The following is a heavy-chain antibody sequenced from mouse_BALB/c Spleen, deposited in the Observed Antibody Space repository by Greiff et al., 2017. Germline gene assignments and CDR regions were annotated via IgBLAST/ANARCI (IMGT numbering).Heavy chain of an antibody. D-gene: IGHD1-1*01. CDR3: ARSRGSSYYYFDY. Sequence: EVKLEESGGGLVQPGGSRKLSCAASGFTFSSFGMHWVRQAPEKGLEWVAYISSGSSTIYYADTVKGRFTISRDNPKNTLFLQMTSLRSEDTAMYYCARSRGSSYYYFDYWGQGTTLTVSS. J-gene: IGHJ2*01. V-gene: IGHV5-17*02. CDR1: GFTFSSFG. CDR2: ISSGSSTI.